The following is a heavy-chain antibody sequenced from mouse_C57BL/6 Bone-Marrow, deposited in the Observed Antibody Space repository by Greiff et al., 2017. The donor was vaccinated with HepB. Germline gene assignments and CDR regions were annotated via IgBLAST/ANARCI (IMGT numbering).Heavy chain of an antibody. J-gene: IGHJ3*01. CDR2: IDPSDSYT. CDR1: GYTFTSYW. V-gene: IGHV1-69*01. CDR3: ARRGIYYYGSSYFWFAY. Sequence: QVQLQQPGAELVMPGASVKLSCKASGYTFTSYWMHWVKQRPGQGLEWIGEIDPSDSYTNYNQKFKGKSTLTVDKSSSTAYMQLSSLTSEDSAVYYCARRGIYYYGSSYFWFAYWGQGTLVTVSA. D-gene: IGHD1-1*01.